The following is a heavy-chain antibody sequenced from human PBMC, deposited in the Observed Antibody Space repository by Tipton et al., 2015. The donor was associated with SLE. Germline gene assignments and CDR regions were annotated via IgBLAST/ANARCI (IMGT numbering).Heavy chain of an antibody. V-gene: IGHV3-23*01. Sequence: SLRLSCAASGFTFSSYAMSWVRQAPGKGLEWVSAISGSGGSTYYADSVKGRFTISRDNSKNTLYLQMNSLTTEDTAVYYCSAVGDAGYWGQGTLVTVSS. CDR3: SAVGDAGY. CDR2: ISGSGGST. CDR1: GFTFSSYA. J-gene: IGHJ4*02. D-gene: IGHD1-26*01.